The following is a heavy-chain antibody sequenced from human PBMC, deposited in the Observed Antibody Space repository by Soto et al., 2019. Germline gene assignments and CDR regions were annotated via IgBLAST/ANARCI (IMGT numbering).Heavy chain of an antibody. CDR2: INPGNGNT. D-gene: IGHD5-18*01. CDR3: ARSASLGYGRRMDV. Sequence: ASVKVSCKGSGYTFTASAVHWARQAPGQGLEWMGWINPGNGNTKYSQKFQVRVIINRDTSASAVYMELSSLRSEDTAVYYCARSASLGYGRRMDVWGQGTTVTVSS. CDR1: GYTFTASA. V-gene: IGHV1-3*01. J-gene: IGHJ6*02.